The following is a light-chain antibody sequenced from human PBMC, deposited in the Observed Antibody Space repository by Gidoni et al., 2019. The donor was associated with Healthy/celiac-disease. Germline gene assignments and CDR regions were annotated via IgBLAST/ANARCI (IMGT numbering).Light chain of an antibody. CDR3: QQYNSDFT. V-gene: IGKV1-5*03. J-gene: IGKJ5*01. CDR1: QSISSW. Sequence: EIQMSHSPSTLSASVGDRVTSSCRASQSISSWLAWSQQKPGKAPKLLIYKASSLESGVPTRFSGSGSGTEFTLTIGCLQPGDFATYYCQQYNSDFTFGQGTRLDIK. CDR2: KAS.